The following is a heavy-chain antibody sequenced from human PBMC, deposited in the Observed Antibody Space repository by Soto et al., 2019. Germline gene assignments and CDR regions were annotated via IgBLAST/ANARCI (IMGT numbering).Heavy chain of an antibody. V-gene: IGHV3-53*01. CDR1: GFTVSSNY. J-gene: IGHJ4*02. CDR2: IYSGGST. Sequence: EVQLVESGGGLIQPGGSLRLSCTASGFTVSSNYMSWVRQAPGKGLEWVSVIYSGGSTYYADSVKGRFTISRDSSKNTLYLQMNSLRAEDTAVYDCARFSGYPNYYFDYWGQGTLVTVSS. D-gene: IGHD5-18*01. CDR3: ARFSGYPNYYFDY.